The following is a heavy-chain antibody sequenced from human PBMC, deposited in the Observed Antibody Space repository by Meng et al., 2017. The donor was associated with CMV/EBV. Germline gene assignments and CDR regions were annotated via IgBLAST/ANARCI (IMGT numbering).Heavy chain of an antibody. J-gene: IGHJ6*02. Sequence: SVKVSCKASGFTFTSSAVQWVRQARGQRPEWIGWIVVGSGNTNYAQKFQERVTITRDMSTSTAYMELSSLRSEDTAVYYCAAGYYDFWSGYYTSPTYGMDVWGQGTTVTVSS. CDR3: AAGYYDFWSGYYTSPTYGMDV. CDR2: IVVGSGNT. V-gene: IGHV1-58*01. D-gene: IGHD3-3*01. CDR1: GFTFTSSA.